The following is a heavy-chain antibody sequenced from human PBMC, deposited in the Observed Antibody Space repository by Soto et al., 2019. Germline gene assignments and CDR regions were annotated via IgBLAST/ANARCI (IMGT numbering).Heavy chain of an antibody. CDR1: GASINNYY. CDR2: IHYSGTT. J-gene: IGHJ6*02. V-gene: IGHV4-59*01. Sequence: QVQMQESGPGLVKPSETLSLTCTVFGASINNYYCNWVRQPPGKGLEWIGSIHYSGTTHYNPSLESRVTISRDAARNQFALRLRSVTAADAAVYYCAGDTYGLDVWGQGTTVPVSS. CDR3: AGDTYGLDV.